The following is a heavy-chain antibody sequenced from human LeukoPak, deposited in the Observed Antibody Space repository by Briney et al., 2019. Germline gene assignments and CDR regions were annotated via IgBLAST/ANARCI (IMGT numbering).Heavy chain of an antibody. CDR2: ISESGSGT. CDR3: ARDPPTGDYFDY. V-gene: IGHV3-23*01. J-gene: IGHJ4*02. D-gene: IGHD1-14*01. CDR1: GFTFSSYA. Sequence: GGSLRLSCAASGFTFSSYAMSWVRQAPGKGLEWVSSISESGSGTYYADSVKGRFTISRDDSKNTLYLQMNSLRAEDTAVYYCARDPPTGDYFDYWGQGTLVTVSS.